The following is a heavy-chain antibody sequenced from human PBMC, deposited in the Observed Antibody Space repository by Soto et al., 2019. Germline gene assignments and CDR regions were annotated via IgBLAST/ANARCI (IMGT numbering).Heavy chain of an antibody. V-gene: IGHV3-30*04. Sequence: QVHLVESGGGVVQPGRPLRLSCAGSGFSFRSYAIHWVRQAPGKGLEWVAVISFDGSTKYYGGSVRGRISISRDNSKNTVNLQMNRLRLEDTAVYYCARAIKGFGDVRYYGMDVWGQGTTVIVSS. CDR3: ARAIKGFGDVRYYGMDV. J-gene: IGHJ6*02. CDR1: GFSFRSYA. D-gene: IGHD3-10*01. CDR2: ISFDGSTK.